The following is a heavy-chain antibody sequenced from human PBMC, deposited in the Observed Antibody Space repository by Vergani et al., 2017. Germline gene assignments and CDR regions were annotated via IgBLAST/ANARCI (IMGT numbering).Heavy chain of an antibody. CDR1: GFTFSSYG. CDR2: IWYDGSNK. Sequence: QVQLVESGGGVVQPGRSLRLSCAASGFTFSSYGMHWVRQAPGKGLEWVAVIWYDGSNKYYADSVKGRFTISRDNSKNTLYLQMNSLRAEDTAVYYCAKDHVVAVAGVWGYYGMDVWGQGP. CDR3: AKDHVVAVAGVWGYYGMDV. D-gene: IGHD6-19*01. V-gene: IGHV3-33*06. J-gene: IGHJ6*02.